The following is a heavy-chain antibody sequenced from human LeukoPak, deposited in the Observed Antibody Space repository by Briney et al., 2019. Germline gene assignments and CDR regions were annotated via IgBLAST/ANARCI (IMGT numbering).Heavy chain of an antibody. D-gene: IGHD3-3*02. Sequence: PGGSLRLSCGSSGFTIGTAWMSWVRQAPGKGLEWLGHIKSEGEGATTDYAAPAKGRFAISRDDSKNMIYLQMSSLKMDDTAIYYCIAHFPYFYGFDVWGKGTTVTVSS. CDR1: GFTIGTAW. CDR2: IKSEGEGATT. V-gene: IGHV3-15*01. CDR3: IAHFPYFYGFDV. J-gene: IGHJ6*04.